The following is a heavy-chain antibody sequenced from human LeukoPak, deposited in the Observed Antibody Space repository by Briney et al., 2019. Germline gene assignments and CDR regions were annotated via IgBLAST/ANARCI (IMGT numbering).Heavy chain of an antibody. J-gene: IGHJ6*02. Sequence: PSETLSLTRTVSGDSISTYYWTWIRHPPRKGLEWLGYIYYSGRTNYNPSLKSHVTLSVDTSKSQFSLKLRSVTASDTDVYYCARLRGGSYAPDAYFYYGMDVWGQGTTVIVSS. CDR1: GDSISTYY. CDR3: ARLRGGSYAPDAYFYYGMDV. D-gene: IGHD1-26*01. CDR2: IYYSGRT. V-gene: IGHV4-59*08.